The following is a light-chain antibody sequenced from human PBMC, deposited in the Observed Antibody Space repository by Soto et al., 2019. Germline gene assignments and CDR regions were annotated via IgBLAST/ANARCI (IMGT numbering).Light chain of an antibody. Sequence: DMVMTQSPDTLSLSPGERATLSCRAIRSVNNNYLAWYQQKPGQAPRVLIYATSSRATGIPDRFSGSGSGTDFTLTISRLEPEDFAVYHCQQYDSLPLTFGGGTKVDIK. CDR3: QQYDSLPLT. V-gene: IGKV3-20*01. J-gene: IGKJ4*01. CDR1: RSVNNNY. CDR2: ATS.